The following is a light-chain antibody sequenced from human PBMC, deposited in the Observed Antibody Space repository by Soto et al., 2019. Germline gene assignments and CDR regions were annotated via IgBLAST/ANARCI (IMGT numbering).Light chain of an antibody. J-gene: IGLJ2*01. V-gene: IGLV2-11*01. CDR2: DVS. CDR1: SSDVGGYNY. Sequence: QSALTQPRSVSGSYGQSVTISCTGTSSDVGGYNYVSWYQHHPGKAPKLMIYDVSTRPSGVPDRFSGSKSGNTASLAISGLQAEDEGGYYCCSYADTYNLVFGGGTKLTVL. CDR3: CSYADTYNLV.